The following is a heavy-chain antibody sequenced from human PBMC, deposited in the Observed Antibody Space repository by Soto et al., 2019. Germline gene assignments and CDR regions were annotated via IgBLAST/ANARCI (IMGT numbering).Heavy chain of an antibody. V-gene: IGHV1-69*02. J-gene: IGHJ4*02. CDR3: AARYYYDSSGYRLDY. D-gene: IGHD3-22*01. CDR2: IIPILGIA. CDR1: GGTFSSYT. Sequence: SVKVSCKASGGTFSSYTISCVRQAPGQGLEWMGRIIPILGIANYAQKFQGRVTITADKSTSTAYMELSSLRSEDTAVYYCAARYYYDSSGYRLDYWGQGTLVTVSS.